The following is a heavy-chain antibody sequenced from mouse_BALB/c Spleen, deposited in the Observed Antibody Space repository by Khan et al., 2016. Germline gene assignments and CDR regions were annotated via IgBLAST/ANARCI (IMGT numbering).Heavy chain of an antibody. D-gene: IGHD1-2*01. J-gene: IGHJ3*01. Sequence: EVELVESGGGLVKPGGSLKLSCAASGFAFSSYDMSWVRQTPEKRLEWVAYISSGGGSTYYPDTVKGRFTISRDHAKNPLYLQMSSLKSEDTAMYYCARSLRLRAYWGQGTLVTVSA. CDR1: GFAFSSYD. CDR3: ARSLRLRAY. CDR2: ISSGGGST. V-gene: IGHV5-12-1*01.